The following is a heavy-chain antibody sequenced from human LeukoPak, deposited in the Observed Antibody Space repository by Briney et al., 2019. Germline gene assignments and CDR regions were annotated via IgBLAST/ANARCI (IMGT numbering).Heavy chain of an antibody. Sequence: RASVKVSCKASGFTFTSSAMQWVRQARGQRLEWIGWIVVGSGNTNYAQKFQERVTITRDMSTSTAYMELSSLRSEDTAVYYCAADAAVNYGMDVWGQGTTVTVSS. CDR3: AADAAVNYGMDV. J-gene: IGHJ6*02. V-gene: IGHV1-58*02. CDR2: IVVGSGNT. CDR1: GFTFTSSA. D-gene: IGHD6-25*01.